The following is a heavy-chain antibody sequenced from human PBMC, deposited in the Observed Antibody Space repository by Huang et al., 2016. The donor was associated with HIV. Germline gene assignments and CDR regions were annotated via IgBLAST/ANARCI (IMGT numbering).Heavy chain of an antibody. J-gene: IGHJ4*02. Sequence: QVQLVESGGGVVQPGRSLRLSCAAFGFTFPKFDMHWVRQAPGKGREGVAIISYDGSSKYHADSVKGRFTISRDNSKNTVYLQMNSLRVEDTAVYYCAKDGRGSGTYYDYFEYWGQGTLVTVSS. CDR1: GFTFPKFD. V-gene: IGHV3-30*18. CDR3: AKDGRGSGTYYDYFEY. CDR2: ISYDGSSK. D-gene: IGHD1-26*01.